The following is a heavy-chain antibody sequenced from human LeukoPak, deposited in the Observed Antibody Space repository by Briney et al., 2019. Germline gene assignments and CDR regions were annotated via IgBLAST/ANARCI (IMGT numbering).Heavy chain of an antibody. V-gene: IGHV3-53*01. CDR2: IYSGGST. J-gene: IGHJ4*02. Sequence: GGSLRHSCAASGFTVSSNYMSWVRQAPGKGLEWVSVIYSGGSTYYADSVKGRFTISRDNSKNTLYLQMNSLRAEDTAVYYCASGIAAYFDYWGQGTLVTVSS. CDR3: ASGIAAYFDY. D-gene: IGHD6-13*01. CDR1: GFTVSSNY.